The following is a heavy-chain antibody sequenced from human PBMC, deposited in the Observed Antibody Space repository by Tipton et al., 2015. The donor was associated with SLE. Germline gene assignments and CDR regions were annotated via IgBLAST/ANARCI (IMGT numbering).Heavy chain of an antibody. CDR3: AKHRYWFDP. Sequence: TLSLTCAVSGYSISSGYYWGWIRQPPGKGLEWIGSIYHSGSTYYNPSLKSRVTISVDTSKNQFSLKLSSVTAADTAVYYCAKHRYWFDPWGQGTLVTVSS. CDR1: GYSISSGYY. CDR2: IYHSGST. V-gene: IGHV4-38-2*01. J-gene: IGHJ5*02.